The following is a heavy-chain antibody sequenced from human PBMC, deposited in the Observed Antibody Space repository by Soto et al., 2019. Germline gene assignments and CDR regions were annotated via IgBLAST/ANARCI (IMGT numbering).Heavy chain of an antibody. D-gene: IGHD3-22*01. CDR1: GYTFTDYY. J-gene: IGHJ4*02. V-gene: IGHV1-2*02. CDR3: ARRKGDYYDSSGYHYYFDY. Sequence: ASVKVSCKASGYTFTDYYVHSVRHAPGQGLEWMGWINPNSGGTKSAQKFQGRVTMTRDTSIITAYMELSRLRSDDTAVYYCARRKGDYYDSSGYHYYFDYWGQGTLVTVSS. CDR2: INPNSGGT.